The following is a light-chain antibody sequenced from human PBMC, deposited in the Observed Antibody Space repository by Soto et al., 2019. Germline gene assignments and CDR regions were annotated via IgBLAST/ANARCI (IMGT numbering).Light chain of an antibody. Sequence: EIVLTQSPGTLSLSPGERATLSCRASQSVSNNYLAWYQQKPGHAPRLLIYGASNRATCIPDRFSGSGSGTDFTLTISRLEPEDVAGYYCQQYGSSGTFGQGTKVQIK. J-gene: IGKJ1*01. CDR2: GAS. CDR1: QSVSNNY. CDR3: QQYGSSGT. V-gene: IGKV3-20*01.